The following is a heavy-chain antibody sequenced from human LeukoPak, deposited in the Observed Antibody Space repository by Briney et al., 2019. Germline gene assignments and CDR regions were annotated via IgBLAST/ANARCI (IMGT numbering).Heavy chain of an antibody. CDR2: INPNSGGT. J-gene: IGHJ4*02. Sequence: ASVKVSCKASGYTFTGYYMHWVRQAPGQGLEWMGWINPNSGGTNYAQKFQGRVTVTRDTSISTAYMELSRLRSDDTVVYYCARFPPSSGSSSDVPWSRYYFDYWGQGTLVTVSS. CDR1: GYTFTGYY. V-gene: IGHV1-2*02. D-gene: IGHD6-6*01. CDR3: ARFPPSSGSSSDVPWSRYYFDY.